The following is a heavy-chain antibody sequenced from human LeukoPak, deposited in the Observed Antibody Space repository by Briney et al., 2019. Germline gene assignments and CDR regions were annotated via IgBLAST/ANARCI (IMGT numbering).Heavy chain of an antibody. D-gene: IGHD3-3*01. V-gene: IGHV3-23*01. CDR3: AARFLEWLTYYGVDV. CDR2: ISGSGGST. J-gene: IGHJ6*02. CDR1: GFTFSSYA. Sequence: PGGSLRLSCAASGFTFSSYAMSWVRQAPGKGLEWVSAISGSGGSTYYADSVKGRFTISRDNSKNTLYLQMNSLRAEDTAVYYCAARFLEWLTYYGVDVWGQGTTVTVSS.